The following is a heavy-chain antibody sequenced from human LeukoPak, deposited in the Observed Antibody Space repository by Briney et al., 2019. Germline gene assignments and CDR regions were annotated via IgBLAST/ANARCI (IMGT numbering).Heavy chain of an antibody. D-gene: IGHD6-19*01. V-gene: IGHV3-11*01. J-gene: IGHJ4*02. CDR3: ARDAIAVAGTGIDY. CDR1: GFTFSDYY. CDR2: ISSSGSTI. Sequence: GGSLRLSCAASGFTFSDYYMNWIRQAPGKGLEWVSYISSSGSTIYYADSVKGRFTISRDNAKNSQYLQMNSLRAEDTAVYYCARDAIAVAGTGIDYWGQGTLVTVSS.